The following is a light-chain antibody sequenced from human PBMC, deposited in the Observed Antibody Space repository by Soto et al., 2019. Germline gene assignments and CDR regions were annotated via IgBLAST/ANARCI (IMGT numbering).Light chain of an antibody. J-gene: IGKJ2*02. CDR1: RSVKST. CDR2: DAY. V-gene: IGKV3-11*01. Sequence: EVVLTQSPDTLSLSPGETATLSCRASRSVKSTVAWYQQKLGQVPRPLIYDAYTRATGVGARFTGSGSATDFSLTITSLEPEDFAVYYCQQRGKWPSTFGPGTKVEMK. CDR3: QQRGKWPST.